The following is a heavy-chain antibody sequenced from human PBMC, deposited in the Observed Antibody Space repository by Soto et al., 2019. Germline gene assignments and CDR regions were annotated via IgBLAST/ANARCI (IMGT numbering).Heavy chain of an antibody. CDR3: ARSGNNWLDP. CDR2: IYFTGNT. CDR1: GDSINSYY. Sequence: SETLSLTCSVSGDSINSYYWNWIRQPPGKGLEWIGYIYFTGNTNYTPSLKSRVIISLDMSKNQFSLNLTSVTAADTAVYYCARSGNNWLDPWGQGTLVTVSS. J-gene: IGHJ5*02. V-gene: IGHV4-59*01.